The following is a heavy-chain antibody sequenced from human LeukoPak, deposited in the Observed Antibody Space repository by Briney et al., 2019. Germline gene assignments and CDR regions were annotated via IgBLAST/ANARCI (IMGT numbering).Heavy chain of an antibody. J-gene: IGHJ4*02. Sequence: GGSLRLSCAASGFTFSSYEMNWVRQAPGKGLEWISYISNSGATKYYADSVKSRFTISRDNAKNSLYLQMNSLIAEDTAVYYCAAGIDYWGQGTLVTVSS. CDR1: GFTFSSYE. CDR2: ISNSGATK. V-gene: IGHV3-48*03. CDR3: AAGIDY.